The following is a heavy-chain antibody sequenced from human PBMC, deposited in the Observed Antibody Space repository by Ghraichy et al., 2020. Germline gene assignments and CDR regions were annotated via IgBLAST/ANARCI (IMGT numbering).Heavy chain of an antibody. CDR1: GFTFSSYG. J-gene: IGHJ6*02. D-gene: IGHD3-22*01. Sequence: GGSLRLSCAASGFTFSSYGMHWVRQAPGKGLEWVAFIRYDGSNKYYADSVKGRFTISRDNSKNTLYLQMNSLRAEDTAVYYCAKAAELITMIVVVITNYYGMDVWGQGTTVTVSS. CDR3: AKAAELITMIVVVITNYYGMDV. CDR2: IRYDGSNK. V-gene: IGHV3-30*02.